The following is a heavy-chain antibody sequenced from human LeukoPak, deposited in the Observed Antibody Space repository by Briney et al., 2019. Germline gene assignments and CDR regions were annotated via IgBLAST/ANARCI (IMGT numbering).Heavy chain of an antibody. CDR2: IYWDDDK. Sequence: ESGPTLVNPTQTLTLTCTFSGFSLSTSGVGVGWIRQPPGKALEWLALIYWDDDKRYSPSLKSRLTITKDTSKNQVVPTMTNMDPVDTATYYCAHSQVVAGTGYYYYYMDVWGKGTTVTVSS. CDR1: GFSLSTSGVG. D-gene: IGHD6-19*01. CDR3: AHSQVVAGTGYYYYYMDV. J-gene: IGHJ6*03. V-gene: IGHV2-5*02.